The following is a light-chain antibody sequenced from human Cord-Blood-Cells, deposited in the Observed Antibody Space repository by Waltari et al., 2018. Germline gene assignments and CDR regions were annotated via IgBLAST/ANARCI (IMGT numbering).Light chain of an antibody. J-gene: IGLJ1*01. CDR3: CSYAGSYTFV. V-gene: IGLV2-8*01. Sequence: QSALTQHPSASGSPGQSGTIPCTGTSSDVGGYNYVPWYQQHPGKAPKLMIYEVSKRPSGVPDRFSGSKSGNTASLTISGLQAEDEADYYCCSYAGSYTFVFGTGTKVTVL. CDR1: SSDVGGYNY. CDR2: EVS.